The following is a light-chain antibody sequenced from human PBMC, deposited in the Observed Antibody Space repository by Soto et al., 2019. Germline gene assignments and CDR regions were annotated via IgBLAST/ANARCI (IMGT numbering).Light chain of an antibody. V-gene: IGKV3-20*01. J-gene: IGKJ4*01. CDR2: GES. CDR3: QQYGSSPLT. CDR1: QSVSSSY. Sequence: QSLPPGERAPLSCRASQSVSSSYLAWYQQKTGQAPRLLIYGESSRATGIPDRLSGSGSGTDLNLTISRLEPEDFAVYYCQQYGSSPLTFGGGTKVDIK.